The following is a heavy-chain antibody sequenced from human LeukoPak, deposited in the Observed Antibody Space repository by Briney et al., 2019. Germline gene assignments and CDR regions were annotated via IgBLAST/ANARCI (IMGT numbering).Heavy chain of an antibody. CDR1: GGSFSGYY. V-gene: IGHV4-34*01. D-gene: IGHD3-3*01. CDR2: INHSGST. Sequence: SETLSLTCAVYGGSFSGYYWSWIRQPPGKGLEWIGEINHSGSTNYNPSLKSRVTISVDTSKNQFSLKLSSVTAADTAVYYCARGWHYDFWSGRKGGDWFDPWGQGTLVTVSS. CDR3: ARGWHYDFWSGRKGGDWFDP. J-gene: IGHJ5*02.